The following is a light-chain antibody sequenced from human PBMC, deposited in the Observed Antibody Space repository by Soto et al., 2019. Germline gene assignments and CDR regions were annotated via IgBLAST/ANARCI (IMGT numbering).Light chain of an antibody. V-gene: IGLV1-47*01. CDR2: RNN. Sequence: QSVLTQPPSASGTPGQRVTISCSGSSSNIGSNYVYWYQQLPGTAPKLLIYRNNQRLSGVPDRFSGSKSGTSASLAISGLRSEDEADYYCAAWDDSLSGYVFGNGTKVTVL. CDR1: SSNIGSNY. CDR3: AAWDDSLSGYV. J-gene: IGLJ1*01.